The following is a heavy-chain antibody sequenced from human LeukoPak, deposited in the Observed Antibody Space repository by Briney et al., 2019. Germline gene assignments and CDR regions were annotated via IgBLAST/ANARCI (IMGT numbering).Heavy chain of an antibody. CDR3: ARTGYCSGGSCLTSYYYYYYMDV. J-gene: IGHJ6*03. Sequence: AASVKVSCKASGYTFTSYGISWVRQAPGQGLEWMGWISAYNGNTNYAQKLQGRVTMTTDTSTSTAYMELRSLRSDDTAVYYCARTGYCSGGSCLTSYYYYYYMDVWGKGTTVTVSS. CDR2: ISAYNGNT. D-gene: IGHD2-15*01. V-gene: IGHV1-18*01. CDR1: GYTFTSYG.